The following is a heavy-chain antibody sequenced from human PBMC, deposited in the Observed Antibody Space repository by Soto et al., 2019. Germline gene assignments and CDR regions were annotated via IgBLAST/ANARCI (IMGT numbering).Heavy chain of an antibody. Sequence: SETLSLTCTVSGGSLSSYYWSWIRQPPGKGLEWIGYIYYSGTTNYNPSLKSRVTISVDTSKNQCSLKLSSVTAADTAVYYCARGNFVGIAARQYYYYGMDVWGQGTTVTVSS. D-gene: IGHD6-6*01. V-gene: IGHV4-59*01. CDR1: GGSLSSYY. CDR3: ARGNFVGIAARQYYYYGMDV. J-gene: IGHJ6*02. CDR2: IYYSGTT.